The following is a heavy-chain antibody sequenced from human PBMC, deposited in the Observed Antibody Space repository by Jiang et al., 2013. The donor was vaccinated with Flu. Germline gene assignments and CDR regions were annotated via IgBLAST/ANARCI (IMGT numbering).Heavy chain of an antibody. Sequence: SGAEVRKPGASVKVSCKASGYTFTSYAMHWVRQAPGQRLEWMGWINAGNGNTKYSQKFQGRVTITRDTSASTAYMELSSLRSEDTAVYYCARALRVVPVVAATVGYWGQGTLVTVSS. V-gene: IGHV1-3*01. CDR3: ARALRVVPVVAATVGY. CDR1: GYTFTSYA. CDR2: INAGNGNT. D-gene: IGHD2-15*01. J-gene: IGHJ4*02.